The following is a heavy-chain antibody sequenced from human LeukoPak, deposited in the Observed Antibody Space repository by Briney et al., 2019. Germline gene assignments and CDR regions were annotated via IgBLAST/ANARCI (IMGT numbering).Heavy chain of an antibody. D-gene: IGHD3-3*01. J-gene: IGHJ5*02. V-gene: IGHV5-51*01. Sequence: GESLKISCNGSGYSFTSYWIGWVRQMPGKGLEWMGIIYPGDSDTRYSPSFQGQVTISADKSISTAYLQWSSLKASDTAMYYCARGTEASITIFGVVKTGNWFDPWGQGTLVTASS. CDR1: GYSFTSYW. CDR3: ARGTEASITIFGVVKTGNWFDP. CDR2: IYPGDSDT.